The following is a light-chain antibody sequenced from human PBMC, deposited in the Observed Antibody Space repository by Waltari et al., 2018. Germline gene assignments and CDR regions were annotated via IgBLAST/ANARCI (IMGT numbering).Light chain of an antibody. V-gene: IGKV1-39*01. J-gene: IGKJ4*01. CDR3: QQSYSTPV. CDR1: QSIISS. CDR2: AAS. Sequence: DIQMPQSPSSLSASVRDRVPITCRASQSIISSLNWYQQKPGKAPKLLIYAASNLQTGVPSRFSGSGSGTDFTLTITSLQPEDFATYYCQQSYSTPVFGGGTKVEIK.